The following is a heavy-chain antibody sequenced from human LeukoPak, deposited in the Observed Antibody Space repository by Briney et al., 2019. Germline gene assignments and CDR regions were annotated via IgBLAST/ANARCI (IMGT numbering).Heavy chain of an antibody. J-gene: IGHJ6*04. D-gene: IGHD3-10*02. Sequence: GGSLRLSCAASGFTFSSYGMNWVRQAPGKGLEWVSAISGSGDSTYYADSVKGRFTTSRDNAKNSLYLQMNSLRAEDTAVYYCAELGITMIGGVWGKGTTVTISS. CDR1: GFTFSSYG. V-gene: IGHV3-23*01. CDR2: ISGSGDST. CDR3: AELGITMIGGV.